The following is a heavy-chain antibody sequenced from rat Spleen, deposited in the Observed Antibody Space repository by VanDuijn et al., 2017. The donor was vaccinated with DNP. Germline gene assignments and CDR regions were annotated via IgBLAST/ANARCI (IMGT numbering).Heavy chain of an antibody. V-gene: IGHV3-4*01. CDR2: IMYSGGI. J-gene: IGHJ2*01. CDR3: VRDGTRY. D-gene: IGHD1-4*01. Sequence: EIQLQESGPGLVKPSQSLSLTCSVTGYTITSGYDWSWIRKFPGNKMEWMGYIMYSGGIDYNPSLKSRISITRDTSKNQFFLQLNSVTTEDTATYYCVRDGTRYWGQGVMVTVSS. CDR1: GYTITSGY.